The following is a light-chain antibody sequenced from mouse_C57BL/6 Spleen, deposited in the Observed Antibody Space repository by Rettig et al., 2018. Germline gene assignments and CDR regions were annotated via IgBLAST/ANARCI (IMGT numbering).Light chain of an antibody. CDR3: QNGHSFPRT. CDR2: YAS. V-gene: IGKV5-39*01. Sequence: QSPATLSVTPGDRVSLSCRASQSISDYLHWYQQKSHESPRLLIKYASQSISGIPSRFSASGSGSDFTLNINSVEPEDVGVYYCQNGHSFPRTFGGGTKLEIK. J-gene: IGKJ1*01. CDR1: QSISDY.